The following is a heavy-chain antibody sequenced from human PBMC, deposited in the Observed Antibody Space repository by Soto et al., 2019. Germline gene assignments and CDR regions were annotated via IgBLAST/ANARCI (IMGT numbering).Heavy chain of an antibody. Sequence: ASVKVSCKASGYTFTIYAMHCVLQSPLQRLDWMGWINAGNGNTKYSQKFQGRVTITRDTSASTAYMELSSLRSEDTAVYYCARSSGFLLFDYWGQGTLVTVSS. V-gene: IGHV1-3*01. D-gene: IGHD6-19*01. CDR3: ARSSGFLLFDY. CDR1: GYTFTIYA. J-gene: IGHJ4*02. CDR2: INAGNGNT.